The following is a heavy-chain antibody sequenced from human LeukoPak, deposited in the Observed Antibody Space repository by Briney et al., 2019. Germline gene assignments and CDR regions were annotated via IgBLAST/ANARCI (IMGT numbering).Heavy chain of an antibody. D-gene: IGHD3-10*01. CDR3: AKVTDYGSGTYYNRGFDY. CDR1: GFTFSNYA. J-gene: IGHJ4*02. CDR2: IRGSGTST. Sequence: PGGSLRLSCAASGFTFSNYAMGWVRQAPGKGLEWVSSIRGSGTSTYYADSVKGRFTISRDNSKNTLYLQMNSLRADDTAVYYCAKVTDYGSGTYYNRGFDYWGQGSLVTVSS. V-gene: IGHV3-23*01.